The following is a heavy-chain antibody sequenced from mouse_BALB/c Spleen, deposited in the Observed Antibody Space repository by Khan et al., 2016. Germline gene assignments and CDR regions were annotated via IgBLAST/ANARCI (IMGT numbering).Heavy chain of an antibody. J-gene: IGHJ2*01. CDR3: ARVSYGNSYYLDY. V-gene: IGHV1-69*02. D-gene: IGHD2-1*01. CDR2: IDPSDSYT. Sequence: QVQLQQSGAELVKPGASVKLSCKASGYTFTSYWMHWVKQRPGQGLEWIGEIDPSDSYTNYNQKFKGKATLTVDKSSSTAYMQLSSLTSEDSAVYYCARVSYGNSYYLDYWGQGTTLTVSS. CDR1: GYTFTSYW.